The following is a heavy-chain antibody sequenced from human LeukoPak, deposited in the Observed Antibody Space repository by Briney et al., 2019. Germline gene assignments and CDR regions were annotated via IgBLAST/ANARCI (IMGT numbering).Heavy chain of an antibody. J-gene: IGHJ4*02. D-gene: IGHD3-10*01. V-gene: IGHV3-48*03. CDR2: IRSSGSTI. CDR3: AREVRYYYGSGSQYYFDY. CDR1: GFTFSSYE. Sequence: GRSLRLSCAASGFTFSSYEINWARHAPGKGLEWVSYIRSSGSTIYYADSVKGRFTISRDDAKNSLYLQMNSLRAEDTAMYYCAREVRYYYGSGSQYYFDYWGQGTLVTVSS.